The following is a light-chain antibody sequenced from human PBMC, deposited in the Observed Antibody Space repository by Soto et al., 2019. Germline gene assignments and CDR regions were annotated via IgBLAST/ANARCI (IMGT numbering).Light chain of an antibody. CDR1: SSDVGNYNL. V-gene: IGLV2-23*02. CDR2: EVS. Sequence: QSVLTQPASVSGSPGQSITISCTGTSSDVGNYNLVSWYQQHPGKAPKLMIYEVSKRPSGVSNRFSGSKSGNTASLTISGLQAEDEADYYCCSYAGSRYVFGTGTQLTVL. J-gene: IGLJ1*01. CDR3: CSYAGSRYV.